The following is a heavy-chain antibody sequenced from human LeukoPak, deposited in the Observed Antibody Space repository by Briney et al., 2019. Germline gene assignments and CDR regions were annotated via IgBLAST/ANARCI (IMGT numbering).Heavy chain of an antibody. CDR2: IKQDGSET. CDR3: ARRQLWDDGLDI. J-gene: IGHJ3*02. CDR1: GFTFNNYW. Sequence: GGSLRLSCAASGFTFNNYWMTWVRLAPGKGLEWVANIKQDGSETYYVDSVRGRFTISRDNAKNSLYLQMNSLRAEDTSVYYCARRQLWDDGLDIWGQGTMVTVSS. V-gene: IGHV3-7*01. D-gene: IGHD5-18*01.